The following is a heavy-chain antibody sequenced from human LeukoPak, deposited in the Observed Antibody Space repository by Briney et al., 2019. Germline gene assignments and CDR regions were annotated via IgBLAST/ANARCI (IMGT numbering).Heavy chain of an antibody. J-gene: IGHJ4*02. D-gene: IGHD3-22*01. Sequence: ASVKVSCKVSGYTLTELSMHWVRQAPGKGLEWMGGFDPEGGETIYAQKFQGRVTMTEDTSTDTAYMELSSLRSEDTAVYYCATKTYYYDSSGYSDWDYWGQGTLVTVSS. CDR3: ATKTYYYDSSGYSDWDY. V-gene: IGHV1-24*01. CDR2: FDPEGGET. CDR1: GYTLTELS.